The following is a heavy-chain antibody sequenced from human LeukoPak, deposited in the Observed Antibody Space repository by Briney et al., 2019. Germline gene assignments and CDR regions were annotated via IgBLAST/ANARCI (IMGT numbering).Heavy chain of an antibody. D-gene: IGHD6-13*01. Sequence: GGSLRLSCAASGFTFSSYAMSGVRQAPGKGLEWVSAISGSGDSTYYGDSVKGRFTISRDNSKNTLYLQMNSLRAEDTAVYYCAKTRPLDSSSWSHGDYWGQGTLVTVSP. CDR2: ISGSGDST. V-gene: IGHV3-23*01. J-gene: IGHJ4*02. CDR1: GFTFSSYA. CDR3: AKTRPLDSSSWSHGDY.